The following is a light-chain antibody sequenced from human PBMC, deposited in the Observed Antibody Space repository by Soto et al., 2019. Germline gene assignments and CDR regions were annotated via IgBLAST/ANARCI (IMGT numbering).Light chain of an antibody. CDR2: DAS. CDR3: HQYNNLPIT. V-gene: IGKV3-15*01. J-gene: IGKJ5*01. Sequence: EIVMTQSPATLSVSPGERATLSCRASQSVSTNLAWYQQKPGQAPRLLIYDASTRATGLPARFSGSGSGTEFTLTISSLQSEDFGVYYCHQYNNLPITFGQGTRLEI. CDR1: QSVSTN.